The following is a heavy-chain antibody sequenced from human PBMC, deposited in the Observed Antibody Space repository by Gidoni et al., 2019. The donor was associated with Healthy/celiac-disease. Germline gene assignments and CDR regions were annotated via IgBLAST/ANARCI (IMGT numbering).Heavy chain of an antibody. CDR2: ISSSSSYI. J-gene: IGHJ4*02. Sequence: EVQLVESGGGLVKPGGSLRLSCAASGFTFSSYSMNWVRQAPGKGLEWVSSISSSSSYIYYADSVKGRFTISRDNAKNSLYLQMNSLRAEDTAVYYCARSPPRYCSSTSCSLVFRWFDYWGQGTLVTVSS. CDR1: GFTFSSYS. D-gene: IGHD2-2*01. CDR3: ARSPPRYCSSTSCSLVFRWFDY. V-gene: IGHV3-21*01.